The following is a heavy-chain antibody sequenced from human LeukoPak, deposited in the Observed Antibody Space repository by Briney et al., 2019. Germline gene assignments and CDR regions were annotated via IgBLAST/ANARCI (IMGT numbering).Heavy chain of an antibody. J-gene: IGHJ4*02. V-gene: IGHV3-23*01. D-gene: IGHD1-26*01. Sequence: PGGSLRLSCAASGFTFSSYAMSWVRQAPGKGLEWVSAISGSGGSTYYADSVKGRFTISRDNSKNTPYLQMNSLRAEDTAVYYCVEVGATTFALNFDYWGQGTLVTVSS. CDR3: VEVGATTFALNFDY. CDR2: ISGSGGST. CDR1: GFTFSSYA.